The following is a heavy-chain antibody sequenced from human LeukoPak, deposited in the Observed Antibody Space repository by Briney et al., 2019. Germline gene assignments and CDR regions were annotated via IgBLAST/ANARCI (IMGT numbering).Heavy chain of an antibody. V-gene: IGHV3-30*03. CDR3: ATAGQGEYYFDY. J-gene: IGHJ4*02. D-gene: IGHD3-16*01. CDR2: ISYDESNK. CDR1: GFTFSSYG. Sequence: GGSLRLSCAASGFTFSSYGMHWVRQAPGKGLEWVAVISYDESNKYYADSVKGRFTISRDNSKNTLYLQMNSLRAEDTAVYYCATAGQGEYYFDYWGQGTLVTVSS.